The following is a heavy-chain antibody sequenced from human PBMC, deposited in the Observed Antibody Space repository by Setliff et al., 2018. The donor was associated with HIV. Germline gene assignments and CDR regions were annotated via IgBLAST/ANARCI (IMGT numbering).Heavy chain of an antibody. J-gene: IGHJ6*02. CDR2: IIPIFNRG. Sequence: SVKVSCKASGGIFINSAFTWVRQAPGQGLEWMGSIIPIFNRGNYAQKFQSRVTITADESTSTAYMELSSLRSEDTAGYYCARNGGPYAGGALYYYYGIDVWGQGTTVTVSS. CDR3: ARNGGPYAGGALYYYYGIDV. D-gene: IGHD3-16*01. V-gene: IGHV1-69*13. CDR1: GGIFINSA.